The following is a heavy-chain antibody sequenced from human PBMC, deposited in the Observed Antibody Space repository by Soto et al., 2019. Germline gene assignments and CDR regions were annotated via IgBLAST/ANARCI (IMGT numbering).Heavy chain of an antibody. CDR1: GYTFTSYY. D-gene: IGHD3-10*01. J-gene: IGHJ6*02. V-gene: IGHV1-46*01. CDR2: INPSGGST. CDR3: ATRGSKTMVRGVTEFYYYYGMDV. Sequence: ASVKVSCKASGYTFTSYYMHWVRQAPGQGLEWMGIINPSGGSTSYAQKFQGRVTMTRVTSTSTVYMELSSLRSEDTAVYYCATRGSKTMVRGVTEFYYYYGMDVWGQGTTVTVSS.